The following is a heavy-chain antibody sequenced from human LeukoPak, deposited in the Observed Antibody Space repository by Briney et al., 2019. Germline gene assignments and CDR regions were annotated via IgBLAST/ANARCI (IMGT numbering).Heavy chain of an antibody. D-gene: IGHD3-22*01. CDR1: GGSFSGYY. CDR2: INHSGST. J-gene: IGHJ4*02. V-gene: IGHV4-34*01. CDR3: AREPWVKNYYDSSGYSDY. Sequence: SETLSLTCAVYGGSFSGYYWSWIRQPPGKGLEWIGEINHSGSTNYNPYLKSRVTISVDTSKNQFSLKLSSVTAADTAVYYCAREPWVKNYYDSSGYSDYWGQGTLVTVSS.